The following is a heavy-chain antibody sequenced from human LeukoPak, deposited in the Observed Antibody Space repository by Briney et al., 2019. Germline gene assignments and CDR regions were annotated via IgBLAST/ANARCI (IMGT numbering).Heavy chain of an antibody. CDR3: ATYSTGFDI. CDR2: INHRGST. V-gene: IGHV4-39*07. D-gene: IGHD6-19*01. J-gene: IGHJ3*02. CDR1: GGSISSSSHY. Sequence: SETLSLTCTVSGGSISSSSHYWGWIRQPPGKGLEWIGEINHRGSTHYNPSLKSRVTISVDTSKKQFSLKLSSVTAADTAVYYCATYSTGFDIWGQGTVVTVSS.